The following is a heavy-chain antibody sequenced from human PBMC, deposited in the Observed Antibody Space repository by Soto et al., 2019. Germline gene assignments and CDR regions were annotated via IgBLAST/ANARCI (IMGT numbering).Heavy chain of an antibody. D-gene: IGHD2-15*01. J-gene: IGHJ4*02. CDR1: GGSFSGYY. V-gene: IGHV4-34*01. CDR2: INHSGST. Sequence: SETLSLTCAVYGGSFSGYYWSWIRQPPGKGLEWIGEINHSGSTNYNPSLKSRVTISVDTSKNQFSLKLSSVTAADTAVYYCARRNDCSGGSCHTIFDYWGQGTLVTVSS. CDR3: ARRNDCSGGSCHTIFDY.